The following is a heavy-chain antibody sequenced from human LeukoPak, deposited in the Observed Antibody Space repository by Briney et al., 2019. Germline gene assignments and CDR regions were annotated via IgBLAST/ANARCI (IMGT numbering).Heavy chain of an antibody. CDR3: ARLPSSSWLNWFDP. Sequence: SETLSLTCTVSGGSISSSSYYWGWIRQPPGKGLEWIGSIYYSGNTYFNPSLKSRVTVSVDTSKNQFSLKLNSVTAADTAVYYCARLPSSSWLNWFDPWGQGTLVTVSS. J-gene: IGHJ5*02. CDR1: GGSISSSSYY. V-gene: IGHV4-39*01. D-gene: IGHD6-13*01. CDR2: IYYSGNT.